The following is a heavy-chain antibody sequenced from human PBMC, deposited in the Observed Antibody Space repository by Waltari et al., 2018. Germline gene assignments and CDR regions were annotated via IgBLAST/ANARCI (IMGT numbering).Heavy chain of an antibody. Sequence: QVQLVQSGAEVKKPGASVKVSCKASGYTFTSYGISWVRQAPGQGREWMGWISAYNGNTNYAQKIQGRVTMTTDTSTSTAYMELRSLRSDDTAVYYCAREVTMVQGVKNWFDPWGQGTLVTVSS. CDR2: ISAYNGNT. J-gene: IGHJ5*02. D-gene: IGHD3-10*01. CDR3: AREVTMVQGVKNWFDP. V-gene: IGHV1-18*01. CDR1: GYTFTSYG.